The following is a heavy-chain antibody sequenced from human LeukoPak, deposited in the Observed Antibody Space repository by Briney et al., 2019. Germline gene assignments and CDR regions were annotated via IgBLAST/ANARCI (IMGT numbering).Heavy chain of an antibody. J-gene: IGHJ6*02. CDR1: GYTFTGYY. CDR3: ASFYHDILTGYPSGMDV. V-gene: IGHV1-2*02. D-gene: IGHD3-9*01. Sequence: ASVKVSCKASGYTFTGYYMHWVRQAPGQGLEWMGWINPNSGGTNYAQKFQGRVTMTRDTSISTAYMELSRLRSDDTAVYYCASFYHDILTGYPSGMDVWGQGTTVTVSS. CDR2: INPNSGGT.